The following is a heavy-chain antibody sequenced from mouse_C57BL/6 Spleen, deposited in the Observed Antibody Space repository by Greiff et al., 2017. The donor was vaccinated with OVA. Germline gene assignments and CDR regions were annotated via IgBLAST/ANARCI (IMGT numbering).Heavy chain of an antibody. CDR1: GFTFSDYY. J-gene: IGHJ4*01. CDR2: INYDGSST. V-gene: IGHV5-16*01. D-gene: IGHD1-1*01. Sequence: DVKLVESEGGLVQPGSSMKLSCTASGFTFSDYYMAWVRQVPEKGLEWVANINYDGSSTYYLDSLKSRFIISRDNAKNILYLQMSSLKSEDTATYYCARETVVKDYYAMDYWGQGTSVTVSS. CDR3: ARETVVKDYYAMDY.